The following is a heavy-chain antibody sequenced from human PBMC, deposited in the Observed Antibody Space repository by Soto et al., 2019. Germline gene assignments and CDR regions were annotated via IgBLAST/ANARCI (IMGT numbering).Heavy chain of an antibody. CDR2: ITGGGETT. CDR1: GFAFNKYV. Sequence: QLLESGGGLVQPGGSQRLSCAASGFAFNKYVMTWVRQPPGKELEWVSGITGGGETTYYAESVKGRFTISRDNSKHTLFLQMKSLRADDTAVYFCAKDQSRGTTLSYPDFWGQGTLVIVPP. V-gene: IGHV3-23*01. J-gene: IGHJ4*02. CDR3: AKDQSRGTTLSYPDF. D-gene: IGHD3-16*01.